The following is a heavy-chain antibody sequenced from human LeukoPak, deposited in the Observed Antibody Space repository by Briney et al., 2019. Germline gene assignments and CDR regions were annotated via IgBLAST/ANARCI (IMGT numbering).Heavy chain of an antibody. CDR3: ATVVAVATFDY. D-gene: IGHD6-19*01. J-gene: IGHJ4*02. CDR2: FDPEDGET. V-gene: IGHV1-24*01. Sequence: ASVKVPCKVSGYTLTELSMHRVRQAPGKGLEWMGRFDPEDGETIYAQKFQGRVTMTEDTSTDTAYMDLSSLRSEDTAMYYCATVVAVATFDYWGQGTLVTVSS. CDR1: GYTLTELS.